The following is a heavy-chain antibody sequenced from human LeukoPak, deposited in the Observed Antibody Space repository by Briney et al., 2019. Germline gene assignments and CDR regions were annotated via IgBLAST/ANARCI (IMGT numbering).Heavy chain of an antibody. CDR2: ISYDANDK. D-gene: IGHD3-3*01. CDR1: GFTFSNYA. Sequence: GGSLRLSCAASGFTFSNYAMHWVRQAPGKGLEWVAVISYDANDKYYADSVKGRFTISRDNSKNTLYLQMNSLRAEDTAVYYCARDITIFGVVKGNYMDVWGKGTTVTVSS. CDR3: ARDITIFGVVKGNYMDV. J-gene: IGHJ6*03. V-gene: IGHV3-30*04.